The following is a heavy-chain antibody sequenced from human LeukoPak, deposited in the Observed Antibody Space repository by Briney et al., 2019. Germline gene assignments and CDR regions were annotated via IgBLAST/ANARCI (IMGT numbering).Heavy chain of an antibody. Sequence: SETLSLTCAVSGGSISSSNWWGWVRQPPGKGLEWIGEINHSGSTNHNPSLKSRVTISVDTSKNQFSLKLSSVTAADTAVYYCARISGPGDPWGQGTLVTVSS. V-gene: IGHV4-4*02. CDR2: INHSGST. CDR1: GGSISSSNW. J-gene: IGHJ5*02. D-gene: IGHD3-10*01. CDR3: ARISGPGDP.